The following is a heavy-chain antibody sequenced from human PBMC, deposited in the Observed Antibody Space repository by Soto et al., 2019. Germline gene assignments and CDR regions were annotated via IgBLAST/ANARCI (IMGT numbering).Heavy chain of an antibody. V-gene: IGHV4-59*01. D-gene: IGHD4-17*01. Sequence: ETLSLTCTVTGGSIRSYYWNWLRQTPEKGLEWIGYINNGQTTKYNPSLQSRVTLFVDTSKNQFSLRLTSVTAADTAVYFCAYGDSLGPLGIWGRGTLVTVSS. CDR2: INNGQTT. CDR1: GGSIRSYY. J-gene: IGHJ4*02. CDR3: AYGDSLGPLGI.